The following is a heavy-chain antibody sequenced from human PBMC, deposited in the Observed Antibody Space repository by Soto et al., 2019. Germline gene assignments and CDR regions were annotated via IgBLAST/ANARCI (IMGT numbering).Heavy chain of an antibody. CDR3: ARDGVLLWFGESHPHFDI. V-gene: IGHV1-3*01. J-gene: IGHJ3*02. D-gene: IGHD3-10*01. CDR1: GYTFTSYA. CDR2: VKAGNGNT. Sequence: QVQLVQSGAEVKKPGASVKVSCKASGYTFTSYAMHWVRQAPGQRLAGMGWVKAGNGNTKYSKRFQGRFTITRDTSASTAYMELSSLRSEDTAVYYCARDGVLLWFGESHPHFDIWGQGTMVTVSS.